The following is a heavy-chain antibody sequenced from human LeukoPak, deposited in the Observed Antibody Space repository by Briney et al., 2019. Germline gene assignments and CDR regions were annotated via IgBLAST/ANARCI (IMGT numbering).Heavy chain of an antibody. V-gene: IGHV3-23*01. J-gene: IGHJ3*01. CDR3: AKASGRLGVREVFDF. Sequence: GGSLKLSCAASGFTFSSYAMTWLRQAPGKGLGWVASICAGGTNTYYADSVAGRFTISRDNSLQTLFVQMNSLRAQPTAVSFCAKASGRLGVREVFDFCGQGTMVTVSS. CDR1: GFTFSSYA. CDR2: ICAGGTNT. D-gene: IGHD7-27*01.